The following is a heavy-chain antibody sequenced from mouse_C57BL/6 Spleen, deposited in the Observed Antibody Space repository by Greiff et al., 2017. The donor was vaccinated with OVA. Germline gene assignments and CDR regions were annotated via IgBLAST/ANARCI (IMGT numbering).Heavy chain of an antibody. J-gene: IGHJ3*01. Sequence: EVNVVESGGGLVKPGGSLKLSCAASGFTFSDYGMHWVRQAPEKGLEWVAYISSGSSTIYYADTVKGRFTISRDNAKNTLFLQMTSLRSEDTAMYYCARPHYYGSPAWFAYWGQGTLVTVSA. CDR3: ARPHYYGSPAWFAY. V-gene: IGHV5-17*01. CDR2: ISSGSSTI. D-gene: IGHD1-1*01. CDR1: GFTFSDYG.